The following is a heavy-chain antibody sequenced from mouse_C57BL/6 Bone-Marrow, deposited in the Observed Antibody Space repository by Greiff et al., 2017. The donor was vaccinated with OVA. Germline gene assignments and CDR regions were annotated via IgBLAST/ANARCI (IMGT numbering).Heavy chain of an antibody. CDR3: ARVGRLLRFEC. CDR2: ISDGGSYT. J-gene: IGHJ2*01. Sequence: EVQGVESGGGLVKPGGSLKLSCAASGFTFSSYAMSWVRQTPEKRLEWVATISDGGSYTYYPDNVKGRFTISRDNAKNNLYLQMSQLKSEDTAMYYCARVGRLLRFECWGQGTTLTVSS. D-gene: IGHD2-3*01. CDR1: GFTFSSYA. V-gene: IGHV5-4*01.